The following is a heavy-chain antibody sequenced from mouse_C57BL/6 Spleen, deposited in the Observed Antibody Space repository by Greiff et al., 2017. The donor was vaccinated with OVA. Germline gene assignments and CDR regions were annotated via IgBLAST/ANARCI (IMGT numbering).Heavy chain of an antibody. D-gene: IGHD3-2*02. CDR1: GYAFTNYL. V-gene: IGHV1-54*01. Sequence: QVQLQQSGAELVRPGTSVKVSCKASGYAFTNYLIEWVKQRPGQGLEWIGVINPGSGGTNYNEKFKGKATLTADKSSSTAYMQLSSLTSEDSAVYFCARPAQASPYYYAMDYWGQGTSVTVSS. CDR3: ARPAQASPYYYAMDY. CDR2: INPGSGGT. J-gene: IGHJ4*01.